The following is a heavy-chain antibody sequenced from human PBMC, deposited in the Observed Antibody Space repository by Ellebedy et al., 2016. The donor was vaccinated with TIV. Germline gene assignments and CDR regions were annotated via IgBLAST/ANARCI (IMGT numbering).Heavy chain of an antibody. CDR2: ISHDGSDK. Sequence: GGSLRLSCAASGYTFSDYWMHWVRQAPGKGLEWLALISHDGSDKLYADSVKGRFTMSRDNSKNALYLQMNSLIPDDSALYFCARGESSHLGSGKFHPCELWGPGTLVTVSS. D-gene: IGHD3-10*01. CDR1: GYTFSDYW. CDR3: ARGESSHLGSGKFHPCEL. J-gene: IGHJ4*02. V-gene: IGHV3-30*03.